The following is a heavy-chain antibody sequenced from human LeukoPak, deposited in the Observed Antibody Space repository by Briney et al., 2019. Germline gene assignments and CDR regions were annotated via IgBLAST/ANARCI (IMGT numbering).Heavy chain of an antibody. V-gene: IGHV4-39*07. CDR2: INHSGST. D-gene: IGHD6-19*01. Sequence: SETLSLTCTVSGGSISSSNYYWGWIRQPPGKGLEWIGEINHSGSTNYNPSLKSRVTISVDTSKNQFSLELSSVTAADTAVYYCARFGSGWYYFDYWGQGTLVTVSS. CDR3: ARFGSGWYYFDY. CDR1: GGSISSSNYY. J-gene: IGHJ4*02.